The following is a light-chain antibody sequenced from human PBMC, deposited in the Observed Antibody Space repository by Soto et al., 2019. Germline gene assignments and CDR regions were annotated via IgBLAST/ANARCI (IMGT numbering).Light chain of an antibody. Sequence: EIVLTQSPATLSLSPGERATLSCRASRSVSVYLAWYQQKPGQAPRLLIHDASNRATGIPARFSGSGSGTDFALTISSLEPEDFAVYYCQQYNNWPPWTFGQGTKVEIK. V-gene: IGKV3-11*01. CDR3: QQYNNWPPWT. CDR2: DAS. J-gene: IGKJ1*01. CDR1: RSVSVY.